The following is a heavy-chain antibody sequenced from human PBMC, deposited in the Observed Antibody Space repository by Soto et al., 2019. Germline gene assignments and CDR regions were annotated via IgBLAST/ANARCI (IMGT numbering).Heavy chain of an antibody. CDR3: TLGNAYYYDSSGYPPWYFDY. D-gene: IGHD3-22*01. Sequence: GGSLRLSCAASGFTFSNAWMNWVRQAPGKGLEWVGRIKSKTDGGATDYAAPVKGRFTISRDDSKNTLYLQMNSLKTEDTAVYYCTLGNAYYYDSSGYPPWYFDYWGQGTLVTVSS. V-gene: IGHV3-15*07. J-gene: IGHJ4*02. CDR2: IKSKTDGGAT. CDR1: GFTFSNAW.